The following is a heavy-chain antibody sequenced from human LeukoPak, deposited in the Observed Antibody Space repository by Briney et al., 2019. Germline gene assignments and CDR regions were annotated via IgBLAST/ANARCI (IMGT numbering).Heavy chain of an antibody. D-gene: IGHD6-6*01. CDR2: ISSSSGYI. CDR3: ARDRGRIAARSYYYYYMDV. CDR1: GFTFSSYS. V-gene: IGHV3-21*01. J-gene: IGHJ6*03. Sequence: GGSLRLSCAASGFTFSSYSMNWVRQAPGKGLEWVSSISSSSGYIYYADSVKGRFTISRDNAKNSLYLQMNSLRAEDTAVYYCARDRGRIAARSYYYYYMDVWGKGTTVTVS.